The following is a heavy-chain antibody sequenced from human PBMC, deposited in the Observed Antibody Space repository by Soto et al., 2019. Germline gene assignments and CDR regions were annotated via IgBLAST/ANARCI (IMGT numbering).Heavy chain of an antibody. CDR2: IYHSGST. Sequence: PSETLSLTCAVSGGSISSSNWWSWVRQPPGKGLEWIGEIYHSGSTNYNPSLKSRVTISVDKSKNQFSPKLSSVTAADTAVYYCARVMTAVYYYYGMDVWGKGTTVTVSS. D-gene: IGHD6-25*01. V-gene: IGHV4-4*02. CDR1: GGSISSSNW. J-gene: IGHJ6*04. CDR3: ARVMTAVYYYYGMDV.